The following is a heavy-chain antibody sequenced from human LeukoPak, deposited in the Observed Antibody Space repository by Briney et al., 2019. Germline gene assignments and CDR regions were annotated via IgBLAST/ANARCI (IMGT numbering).Heavy chain of an antibody. V-gene: IGHV1-69*13. Sequence: SVKLSCKASGRTFSSYAISWVRQAPGQGLEWMGGIIPIFGTANYAQKLQGRGTITADESTSTAYMELSSLRSKDTDVYYCARRSIAAAGNWFDPWGQGTLVTVP. CDR1: GRTFSSYA. J-gene: IGHJ5*02. CDR2: IIPIFGTA. CDR3: ARRSIAAAGNWFDP. D-gene: IGHD6-13*01.